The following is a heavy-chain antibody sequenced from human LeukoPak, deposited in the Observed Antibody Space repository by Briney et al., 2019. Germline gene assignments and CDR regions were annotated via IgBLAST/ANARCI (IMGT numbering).Heavy chain of an antibody. D-gene: IGHD3-22*01. Sequence: ASVKVSCKAPGYTFTGCYMHWVRQAPGQGLEWMGWINPNSGGTNYAQKFQGRVTMTRDTSISTAYMELSRLRSDDTAVYYCARQTPTPYYYDSRGYSNWFDPWGQGTLVTVSS. CDR2: INPNSGGT. CDR1: GYTFTGCY. CDR3: ARQTPTPYYYDSRGYSNWFDP. V-gene: IGHV1-2*02. J-gene: IGHJ5*02.